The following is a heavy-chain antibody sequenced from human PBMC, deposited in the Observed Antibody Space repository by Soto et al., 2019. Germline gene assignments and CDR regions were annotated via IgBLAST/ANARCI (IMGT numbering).Heavy chain of an antibody. CDR3: ARSPPVGYHYYYVLDV. CDR2: IGTAGDT. D-gene: IGHD5-12*01. CDR1: GFTFSSYD. V-gene: IGHV3-13*04. J-gene: IGHJ6*02. Sequence: EVQRVESGGGLVQPGGSLRLSCAASGFTFSSYDMQWVRQATGKGLEWVSAIGTAGDTYYPGSVKGRFTISRENATNSFYTQVNIMRAEDTPVYSCARSPPVGYHYYYVLDVWGQGTTVTVSS.